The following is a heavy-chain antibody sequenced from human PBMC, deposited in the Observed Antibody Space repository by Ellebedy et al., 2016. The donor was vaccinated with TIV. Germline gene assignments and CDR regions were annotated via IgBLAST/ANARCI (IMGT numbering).Heavy chain of an antibody. CDR3: ARILASVIDY. CDR1: GYIFTSYG. V-gene: IGHV1-18*04. J-gene: IGHJ4*02. D-gene: IGHD3-3*02. Sequence: AASVKVSCKTSGYIFTSYGITWVRQAPGQGLEWMGWVSPNTGDTNFAREFQGRVTMTADTSTTTAYMELRSLRSDDTAVYYCARILASVIDYWGQGTLVTVSS. CDR2: VSPNTGDT.